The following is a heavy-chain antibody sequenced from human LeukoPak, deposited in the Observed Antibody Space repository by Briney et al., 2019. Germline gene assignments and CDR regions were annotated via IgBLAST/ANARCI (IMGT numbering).Heavy chain of an antibody. CDR3: ARFDDYGDYYFDY. D-gene: IGHD4-17*01. J-gene: IGHJ4*02. V-gene: IGHV1-2*06. CDR1: GYTFTGYY. Sequence: ASVKVSCKASGYTFTGYYMHWVRQAPGQGLEWMGRINPNSGGTNYAQKFQGRVTMTRDTSISTAYMELSRLRSDDTAGYYCARFDDYGDYYFDYWGQGTLVTVSS. CDR2: INPNSGGT.